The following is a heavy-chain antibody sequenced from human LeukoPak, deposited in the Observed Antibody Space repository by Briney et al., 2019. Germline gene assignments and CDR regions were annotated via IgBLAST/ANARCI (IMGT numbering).Heavy chain of an antibody. Sequence: GGSLRLPCAASGFTFSSYWMSWVRQVPGKGLKWVANINQDGSEKYYVDSVKGRFTISRDTAKNSLYLQMNSLRAEDTAVYYCARTKEAGFDYWGQGTLVTVSS. CDR2: INQDGSEK. CDR1: GFTFSSYW. V-gene: IGHV3-7*01. D-gene: IGHD2-8*01. CDR3: ARTKEAGFDY. J-gene: IGHJ4*02.